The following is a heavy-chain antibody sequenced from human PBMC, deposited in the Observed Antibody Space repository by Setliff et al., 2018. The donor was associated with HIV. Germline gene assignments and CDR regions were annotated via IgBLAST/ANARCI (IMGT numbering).Heavy chain of an antibody. D-gene: IGHD6-19*01. Sequence: SVKVSCKASGGTFSSFGIHWIRQAPGQGLEWMGGTIPVFGKVEYAQRVQGRVKRTADESTSTAYMEMSLLRSEDMAIYYCARSDSGWPHYQDPHMDVWGKGTTVTVSS. J-gene: IGHJ6*04. CDR2: TIPVFGKV. CDR1: GGTFSSFG. V-gene: IGHV1-69*13. CDR3: ARSDSGWPHYQDPHMDV.